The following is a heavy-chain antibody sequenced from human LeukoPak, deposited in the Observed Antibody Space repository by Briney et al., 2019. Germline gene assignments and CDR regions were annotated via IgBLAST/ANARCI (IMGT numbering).Heavy chain of an antibody. Sequence: PGGSLRLSCAASGFSFSDYGLHWVRQAPGKGLEWVALNSYDGSQKNFADSVKGRFTTSRDNSKFTMYLEMNSLRAEDTAVYFCARDKDGWGIHDFWGQGTLVTVSS. CDR3: ARDKDGWGIHDF. J-gene: IGHJ4*02. CDR2: NSYDGSQK. CDR1: GFSFSDYG. D-gene: IGHD3-16*01. V-gene: IGHV3-30*03.